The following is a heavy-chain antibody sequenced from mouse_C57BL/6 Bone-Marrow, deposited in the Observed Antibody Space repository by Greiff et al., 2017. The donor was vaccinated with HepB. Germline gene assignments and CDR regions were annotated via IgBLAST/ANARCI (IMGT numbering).Heavy chain of an antibody. D-gene: IGHD1-1*01. Sequence: ESGPGLVKPSQSLSLTCSVTGYSITSGYYWNWIRQFPGNKLEWMGYISYDGSNNYNPSLKNRISITRDTSKNQFFLKLNSVTTEDTATYYCALITTVVDWYFDVWGTGTTVTVSS. J-gene: IGHJ1*03. CDR3: ALITTVVDWYFDV. CDR1: GYSITSGYY. V-gene: IGHV3-6*01. CDR2: ISYDGSN.